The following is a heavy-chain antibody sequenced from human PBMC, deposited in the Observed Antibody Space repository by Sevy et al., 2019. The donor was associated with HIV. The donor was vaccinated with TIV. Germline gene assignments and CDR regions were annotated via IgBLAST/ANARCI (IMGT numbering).Heavy chain of an antibody. J-gene: IGHJ4*02. Sequence: SETLSLTCTVSGGSITSLYWNWIRQPPGKGLEWIANIYYNGHINYNPSLKSGVTLSLDTSKNQFSPRLSSVTAADTAMYYCAGENAWGRGYSWGQGTLVTVSS. CDR2: IYYNGHI. CDR1: GGSITSLY. D-gene: IGHD1-26*01. CDR3: AGENAWGRGYS. V-gene: IGHV4-59*08.